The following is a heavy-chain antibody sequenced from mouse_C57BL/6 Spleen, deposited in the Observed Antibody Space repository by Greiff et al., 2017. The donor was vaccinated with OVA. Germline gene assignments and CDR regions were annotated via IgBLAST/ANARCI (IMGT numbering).Heavy chain of an antibody. V-gene: IGHV1-64*01. CDR1: GYTFTSYW. Sequence: QVQLKQPGAELVKPGASVKLSCKASGYTFTSYWMHWVKQRPGQGLEWIGMIHPNSGSTNYNEKFKSKATLTVDKSSSTAYMQLSSLTSEDSAVYYCARGGTVVAKGYWGQGTTLTVSS. CDR3: ARGGTVVAKGY. CDR2: IHPNSGST. J-gene: IGHJ2*01. D-gene: IGHD1-1*01.